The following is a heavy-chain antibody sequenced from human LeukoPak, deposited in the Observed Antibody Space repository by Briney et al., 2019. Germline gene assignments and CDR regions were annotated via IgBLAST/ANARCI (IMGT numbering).Heavy chain of an antibody. Sequence: SETLSLTCAVYGGSFSGYYWSWIRQPPGKGLEWIGEINHSGSTKYNPSLKSRVTISVDTSKNQFSLKLSSVTAADTAVYYCARGYYYDRPYFDYWGQGTLVTVSS. CDR2: INHSGST. J-gene: IGHJ4*02. D-gene: IGHD3-22*01. CDR3: ARGYYYDRPYFDY. CDR1: GGSFSGYY. V-gene: IGHV4-34*01.